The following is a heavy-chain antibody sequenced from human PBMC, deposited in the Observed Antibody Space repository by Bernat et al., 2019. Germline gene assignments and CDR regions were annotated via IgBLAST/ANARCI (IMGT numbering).Heavy chain of an antibody. J-gene: IGHJ4*02. CDR1: GITISSYG. CDR3: ANLGDY. Sequence: QVQLVESGGGAVQPGTSLTLSCAASGITISSYGMHWVRQAPGKGLEWVAVISYDASKRYYADSVKGRFTISRDNSRITLYLQMSSLRAEDTAVYYCANLGDYWGQGTLVTVSS. CDR2: ISYDASKR. V-gene: IGHV3-30*18.